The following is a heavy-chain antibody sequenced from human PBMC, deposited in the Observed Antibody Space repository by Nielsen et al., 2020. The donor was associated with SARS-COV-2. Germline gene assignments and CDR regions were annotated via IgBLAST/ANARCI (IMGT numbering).Heavy chain of an antibody. D-gene: IGHD3-9*01. J-gene: IGHJ3*02. V-gene: IGHV4-39*07. Sequence: SETLSLTCTVSGGSISSGGYYWSWIRQPPGKELEWIGTVSYSGNTFYNPALNSRVTISLDTSKKQFSLNLISVTAADTAVYYCARRRYDMLTGTEAFDIWGQGTTVTVSS. CDR2: VSYSGNT. CDR1: GGSISSGGYY. CDR3: ARRRYDMLTGTEAFDI.